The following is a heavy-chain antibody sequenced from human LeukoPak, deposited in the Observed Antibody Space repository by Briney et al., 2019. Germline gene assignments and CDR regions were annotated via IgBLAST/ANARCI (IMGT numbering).Heavy chain of an antibody. CDR2: IYTSGST. J-gene: IGHJ5*02. CDR1: GGSISSYY. V-gene: IGHV4-4*07. D-gene: IGHD6-19*01. Sequence: SETLSLTCTVPGGSISSYYWSWIRQPAGKGLEWIGRIYTSGSTNYNPSLKSRVTMSVDTSKNQFSLKLSSVTAADTAVYYCAREGRAGTGGLGFDPWGQGTLVTVSS. CDR3: AREGRAGTGGLGFDP.